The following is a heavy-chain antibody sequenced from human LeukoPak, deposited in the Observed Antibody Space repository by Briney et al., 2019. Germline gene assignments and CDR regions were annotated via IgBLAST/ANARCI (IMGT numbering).Heavy chain of an antibody. CDR1: GFTLCSYA. V-gene: IGHV3-23*01. Sequence: GGSLRLSCALSGFTLCSYAMSSVRQAPRRGLERGSAISGSGGSTYYADSVKGRFTISRDNSKNTLYLQMNSLRAEDTAVYYCAKEVLLWFGELFRWFDPWGQGTLVTVSS. CDR2: ISGSGGST. D-gene: IGHD3-10*01. CDR3: AKEVLLWFGELFRWFDP. J-gene: IGHJ5*02.